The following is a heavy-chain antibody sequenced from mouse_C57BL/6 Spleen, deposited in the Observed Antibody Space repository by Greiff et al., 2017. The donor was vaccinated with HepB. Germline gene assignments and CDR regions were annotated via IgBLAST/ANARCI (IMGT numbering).Heavy chain of an antibody. CDR1: GYTFTSYW. J-gene: IGHJ3*01. V-gene: IGHV1-64*01. Sequence: QVQLKQPGAELVKPGASVKLSCKASGYTFTSYWMHWVKQRPGQGLEWIGRIYPNSGSTNYNEKFKSKATLTVDKSTSTAYMQLSSLTSEDSAVYYCARAYYGNYGFAYWGQGTLVTVSA. D-gene: IGHD2-10*01. CDR3: ARAYYGNYGFAY. CDR2: IYPNSGST.